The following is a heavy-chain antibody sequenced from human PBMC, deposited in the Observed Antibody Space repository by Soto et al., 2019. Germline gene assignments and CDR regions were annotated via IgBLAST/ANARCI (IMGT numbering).Heavy chain of an antibody. D-gene: IGHD3-22*01. V-gene: IGHV3-21*01. CDR2: ISSSSSYI. CDR3: ARAPYYYDSSGYSNFDY. CDR1: GFTFSSYS. Sequence: GGSLRLSCAASGFTFSSYSMNWVRQSPGKGLEWVSSISSSSSYIYYADSVKGRFTISRDNAKNSLYLQMNSLRAEDTAVYYCARAPYYYDSSGYSNFDYWGQGTLVTVPS. J-gene: IGHJ4*02.